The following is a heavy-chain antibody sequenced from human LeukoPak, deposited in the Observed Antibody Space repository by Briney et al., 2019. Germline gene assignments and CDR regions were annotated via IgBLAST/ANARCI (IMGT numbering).Heavy chain of an antibody. V-gene: IGHV4-30-4*08. CDR1: GGSISSGDYY. Sequence: PSETLSLTCTVSGGSISSGDYYWSWIRQPPGKGLEWIGYIYYSGSTYYNPSLKSRVTISVDTSKNQFSLKLSSVTAADTAVYYCARHRDDSSGYYSAFDIWGQGTMVTVSS. CDR3: ARHRDDSSGYYSAFDI. D-gene: IGHD3-22*01. J-gene: IGHJ3*02. CDR2: IYYSGST.